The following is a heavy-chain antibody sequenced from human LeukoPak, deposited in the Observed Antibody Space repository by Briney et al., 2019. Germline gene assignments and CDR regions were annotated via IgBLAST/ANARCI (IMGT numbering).Heavy chain of an antibody. CDR2: ISYDGSNK. V-gene: IGHV3-30*03. CDR1: GFTLSGYG. CDR3: ARDGFHYYDSSGYPLYFDY. D-gene: IGHD3-22*01. J-gene: IGHJ4*02. Sequence: GGSLRLSCAASGFTLSGYGMHWVRQAPGKGLEWVAVISYDGSNKYYADSVKGRFTISRDNSKNTLYLQMNSLRAEDTAVYYCARDGFHYYDSSGYPLYFDYWGQGTLVTVSS.